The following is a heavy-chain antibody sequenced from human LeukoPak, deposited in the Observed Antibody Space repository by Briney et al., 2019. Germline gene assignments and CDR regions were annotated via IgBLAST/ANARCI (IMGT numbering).Heavy chain of an antibody. D-gene: IGHD1-26*01. CDR3: AKGSPYSGSLVDY. Sequence: GGSLRLSSAASGFTFINYAVTWVRQAPGKGLEWGSVISGSGGSTYYADSVKGRFTISRDNSKNTLYLQMNSLRAEDTAVYYCAKGSPYSGSLVDYWGQGTLVTVSS. CDR2: ISGSGGST. V-gene: IGHV3-23*01. J-gene: IGHJ4*02. CDR1: GFTFINYA.